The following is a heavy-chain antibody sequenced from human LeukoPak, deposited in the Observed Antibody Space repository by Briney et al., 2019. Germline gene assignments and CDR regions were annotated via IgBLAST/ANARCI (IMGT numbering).Heavy chain of an antibody. V-gene: IGHV3-48*03. D-gene: IGHD2-21*02. Sequence: PGGSLRLSCAASGFTSRSYEMSWVRQAPGKGLEWVSYISSSGSTIYYADSVKGRFTISRDNAKNSLYLQMNSLRAEDTAVYYCARSAYCGGDCYSGLDYWGQGTLVTVSS. CDR2: ISSSGSTI. CDR1: GFTSRSYE. J-gene: IGHJ4*02. CDR3: ARSAYCGGDCYSGLDY.